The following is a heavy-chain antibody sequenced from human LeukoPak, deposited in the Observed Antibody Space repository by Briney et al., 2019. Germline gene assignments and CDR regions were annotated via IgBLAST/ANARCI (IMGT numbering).Heavy chain of an antibody. D-gene: IGHD4-17*01. J-gene: IGHJ4*02. V-gene: IGHV1-46*01. Sequence: ASVKVSCKASGYTFTSYYMHWVRQAPGQGLEWMGIINPSGGSTSYAQKFQGRVTMTRDTSTSTVYMELSSPRSEDTAVYYCARARSSVTTVTTPGYWGQGTLVTVSS. CDR2: INPSGGST. CDR1: GYTFTSYY. CDR3: ARARSSVTTVTTPGY.